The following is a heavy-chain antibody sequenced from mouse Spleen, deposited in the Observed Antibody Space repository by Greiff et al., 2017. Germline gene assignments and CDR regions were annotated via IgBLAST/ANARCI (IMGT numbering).Heavy chain of an antibody. CDR3: ARGETARARVWFAY. CDR1: GYAFTNYL. CDR2: INPGSGGT. D-gene: IGHD3-2*01. J-gene: IGHJ3*01. V-gene: IGHV1-54*01. Sequence: QVQLQQSGAELVRPGTSVKVSCKASGYAFTNYLIEWVKQRPGQGLEWIGVINPGSGGTNYNEKFKGKATLTADKSSSTAYMQLSSLTSDDSAVYFCARGETARARVWFAYWGQGTLVTVSA.